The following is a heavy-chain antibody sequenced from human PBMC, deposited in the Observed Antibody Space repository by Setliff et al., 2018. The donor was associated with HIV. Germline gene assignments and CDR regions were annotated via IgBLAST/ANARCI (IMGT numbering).Heavy chain of an antibody. D-gene: IGHD5-18*01. CDR1: GGSISSHY. CDR3: ARAAYSSGRLYFDY. V-gene: IGHV4-59*11. Sequence: PSETLSLTCNVSGGSISSHYWSWIRQPPGKGLEWIGYIYYSGSTNYNPSRKSRVTISIDTSKNQFSLKLSSVTAADTAVYYCARAAYSSGRLYFDYWGQGTLVTVSS. CDR2: IYYSGST. J-gene: IGHJ4*02.